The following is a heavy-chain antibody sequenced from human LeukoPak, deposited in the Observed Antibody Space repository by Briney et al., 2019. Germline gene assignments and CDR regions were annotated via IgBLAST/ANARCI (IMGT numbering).Heavy chain of an antibody. J-gene: IGHJ4*02. CDR1: GFTFNNYG. CDR2: IWNDGSNK. V-gene: IGHV3-33*06. CDR3: AKGGIGVGHPAGLYFFDS. D-gene: IGHD6-19*01. Sequence: PGGSLRLSCAASGFTFNNYGIHWVRQVPGKGLEWVGIIWNDGSNKDYGNSVKGRFTISRDNSRNILYLQMNSMRVEDTALYYCAKGGIGVGHPAGLYFFDSWGQGTLVSVSS.